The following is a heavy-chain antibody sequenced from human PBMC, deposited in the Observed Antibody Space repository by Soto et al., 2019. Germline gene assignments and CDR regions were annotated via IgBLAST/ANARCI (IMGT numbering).Heavy chain of an antibody. Sequence: SKTLSLTCTISGGSISGYYWTWIRQSPGKGLEYIGYVYNGNTNYNPSLNSRVTISVDTSKNQFSLRLTSVTAADTALYYCARHRPQEDGSKKGFDHWGQGTLVTVSS. V-gene: IGHV4-59*08. CDR2: VYNGNT. CDR1: GGSISGYY. J-gene: IGHJ4*02. CDR3: ARHRPQEDGSKKGFDH. D-gene: IGHD2-15*01.